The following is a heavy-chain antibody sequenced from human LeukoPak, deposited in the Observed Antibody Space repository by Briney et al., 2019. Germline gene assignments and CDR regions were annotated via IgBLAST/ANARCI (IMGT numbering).Heavy chain of an antibody. Sequence: QPGWSLRLSCAASGFTFSCAAMTWVRQGPGKGLEWVSVTYSGGSTYYADSVKGRFTISRDNSRNTLYLQMNSLRAEDTAVYYCARVIIISVARWFDPWGQGTLVTVSS. CDR2: TYSGGST. CDR1: GFTFSCAA. J-gene: IGHJ5*02. D-gene: IGHD3-16*02. CDR3: ARVIIISVARWFDP. V-gene: IGHV3-66*01.